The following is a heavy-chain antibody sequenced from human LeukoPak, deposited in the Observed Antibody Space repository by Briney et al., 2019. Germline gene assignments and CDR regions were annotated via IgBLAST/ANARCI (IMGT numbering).Heavy chain of an antibody. CDR3: ARGAARGTTGTTSSDY. Sequence: ASVKVSCKASGYTFTSYGISWVRQAPGQGLEWMGWISAYNGNTNYAQKLQGRVTMTTDTSTSTAYMELRSLRSDDTAVYYCARGAARGTTGTTSSDYWGQGTLVTVSS. CDR1: GYTFTSYG. CDR2: ISAYNGNT. J-gene: IGHJ4*02. D-gene: IGHD1-1*01. V-gene: IGHV1-18*01.